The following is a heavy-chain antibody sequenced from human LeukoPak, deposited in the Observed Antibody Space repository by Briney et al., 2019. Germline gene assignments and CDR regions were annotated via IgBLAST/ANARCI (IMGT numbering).Heavy chain of an antibody. CDR2: INPYSGAT. D-gene: IGHD3-16*02. CDR1: GYTFTGYY. J-gene: IGHJ4*02. Sequence: GASVKVSCKASGYTFTGYYIHWVRQAPGQGLEWLGWINPYSGATNYAQKFQARVTMTRDTSTVPAYMELSRLTSDDTAVYYCARDVIMGTYDYWGQGTLVAVSS. CDR3: ARDVIMGTYDY. V-gene: IGHV1-2*02.